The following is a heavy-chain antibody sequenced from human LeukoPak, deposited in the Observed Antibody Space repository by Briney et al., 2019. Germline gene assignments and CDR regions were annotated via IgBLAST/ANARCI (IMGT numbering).Heavy chain of an antibody. J-gene: IGHJ4*02. Sequence: SQTLSLTCTVSGFSFSSGSYYWSWIRQPAGKGLEWIVRIYTSGSTNYNPSHKSRDTISVDTSKNQFSLKLSSVTAADTAVYYCARVVRYLDWLLYPTPLDYWGQGTLVTVSS. V-gene: IGHV4-61*02. CDR3: ARVVRYLDWLLYPTPLDY. CDR2: IYTSGST. D-gene: IGHD3-9*01. CDR1: GFSFSSGSYY.